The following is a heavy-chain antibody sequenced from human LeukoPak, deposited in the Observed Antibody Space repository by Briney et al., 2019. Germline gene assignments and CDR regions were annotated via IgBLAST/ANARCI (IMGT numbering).Heavy chain of an antibody. CDR2: IYTSGIT. Sequence: SETLSLTCAVYGGSFSGYYWSWIRQPAGKGLEWIGRIYTSGITNYNPSLKSRVTLSVDTSKDQFSLMLSSVTAADTAVYYCARETTWYPNFDYWGQGTLVTVSS. CDR1: GGSFSGYY. CDR3: ARETTWYPNFDY. V-gene: IGHV4-4*07. D-gene: IGHD1-1*01. J-gene: IGHJ4*02.